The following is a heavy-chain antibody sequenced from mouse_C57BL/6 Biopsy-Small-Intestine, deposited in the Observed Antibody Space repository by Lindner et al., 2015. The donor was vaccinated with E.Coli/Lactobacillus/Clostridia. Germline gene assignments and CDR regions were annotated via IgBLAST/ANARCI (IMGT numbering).Heavy chain of an antibody. CDR3: ARSNYYGSSYEGAMDY. D-gene: IGHD1-1*01. J-gene: IGHJ4*01. Sequence: VQLQESGAELARPGASGEAVLQGFWLHLHNYGVSWVKQRTGQGLEWIGEIYPRSDNTYYNEKFKGKATLTADKSSSTAYMELRSLTSEDSAVYFCARSNYYGSSYEGAMDYWGQGTSVTVSS. CDR1: LHLHNYG. V-gene: IGHV1-81*01. CDR2: IYPRSDNT.